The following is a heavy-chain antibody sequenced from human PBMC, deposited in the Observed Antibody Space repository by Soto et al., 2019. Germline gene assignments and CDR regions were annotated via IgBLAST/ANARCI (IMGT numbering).Heavy chain of an antibody. J-gene: IGHJ6*03. CDR3: ARQGGYSSSWNNYYYYMDV. V-gene: IGHV4-39*01. D-gene: IGHD6-13*01. CDR2: IYYSGSY. Sequence: PSETLSLTCTVSGGSISSSSYYWGWIRQPPGKGLEWIGSIYYSGSYYYNPSLKSRVTISVDTSKNQSSLKLSSVTAADTAVYYCARQGGYSSSWNNYYYYMDVWGKGTTVTVSS. CDR1: GGSISSSSYY.